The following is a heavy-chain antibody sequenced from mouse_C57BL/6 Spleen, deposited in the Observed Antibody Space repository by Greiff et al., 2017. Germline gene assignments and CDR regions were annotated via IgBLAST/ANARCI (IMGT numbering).Heavy chain of an antibody. D-gene: IGHD3-2*02. CDR2: IYPNYGTT. Sequence: EVQLQQSGPELVKPGASVKISCKASGYSFTDYNMNWVKQSTGKSLEWIGVIYPNYGTTCYNQKFKGKATLTVDQSSSTAYMQLNSLTSEDSAVYYYARGGGSSGLWYCDVWGTGTTVTVSS. CDR3: ARGGGSSGLWYCDV. V-gene: IGHV1-39*01. CDR1: GYSFTDYN. J-gene: IGHJ1*03.